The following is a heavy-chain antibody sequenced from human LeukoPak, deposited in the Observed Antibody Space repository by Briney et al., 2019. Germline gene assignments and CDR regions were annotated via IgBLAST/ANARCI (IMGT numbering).Heavy chain of an antibody. D-gene: IGHD2-15*01. V-gene: IGHV3-53*01. CDR3: ASLARGYYFDY. CDR2: IYSGGST. CDR1: GFTVSSNY. J-gene: IGHJ4*02. Sequence: GGSLRLSCAASGFTVSSNYMSWVRQAPGKGLEWVSLIYSGGSTYYADSVKGRFTISRDNSKNTLSLQMNSLRAADTAVYYCASLARGYYFDYWGQGTLVTVSS.